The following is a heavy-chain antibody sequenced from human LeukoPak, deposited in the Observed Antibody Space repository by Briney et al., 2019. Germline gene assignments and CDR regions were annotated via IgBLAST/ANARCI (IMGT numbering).Heavy chain of an antibody. J-gene: IGHJ5*02. CDR1: GFTFSSYA. D-gene: IGHD6-19*01. V-gene: IGHV3-23*01. CDR3: AKGAYSSGWYGNWFDP. CDR2: ISGSGGST. Sequence: GGSLRLSCAASGFTFSSYAMSWVRQAPAKGLEWVSAISGSGGSTYYADSVKGRFTISRDNSKNTLYLQMNSLRAEDTAVYYCAKGAYSSGWYGNWFDPWGQGTLVTVSS.